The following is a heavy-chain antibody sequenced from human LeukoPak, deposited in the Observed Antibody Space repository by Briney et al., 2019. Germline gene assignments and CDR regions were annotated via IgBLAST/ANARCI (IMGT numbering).Heavy chain of an antibody. CDR1: GYTFTGYY. CDR2: INPNSGGT. Sequence: ASVTVSCKASGYTFTGYYMHWVRQAPGQGLEWMGWINPNSGGTNYAQKFQGRVTMTRDTSISTAYMELSRLRSDDTAVYYCARGPHSSGWYLDYWGQGTLVTVSS. V-gene: IGHV1-2*02. J-gene: IGHJ4*02. D-gene: IGHD6-19*01. CDR3: ARGPHSSGWYLDY.